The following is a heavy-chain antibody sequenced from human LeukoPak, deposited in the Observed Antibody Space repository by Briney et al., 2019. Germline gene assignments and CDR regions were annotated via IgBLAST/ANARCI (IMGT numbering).Heavy chain of an antibody. CDR2: IYYSGYT. D-gene: IGHD6-13*01. V-gene: IGHV4-59*12. CDR3: ARGSGAAALAN. Sequence: GSLRLSCVASGFTFSDYYMSWIRQPPGKGLEWIGHIYYSGYTSYNPSLKSRVTISIDTSKNQFSLKLSSVTAADTAVYYCARGSGAAALANWGQGTLVTVSS. J-gene: IGHJ4*02. CDR1: GFTFSDYY.